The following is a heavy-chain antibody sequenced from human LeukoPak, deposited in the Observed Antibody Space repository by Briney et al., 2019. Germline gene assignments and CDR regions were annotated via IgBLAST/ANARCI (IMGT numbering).Heavy chain of an antibody. V-gene: IGHV4-4*09. CDR1: GSISSYY. Sequence: SETLSLTCTVSGSISSYYWSRIRQPPGKGLEWIGYIYTSGSTNYNPSLKSRVTISVDTSKNQFSLDLSSVTAADTAVYYCARQKCTSTSCLTKNAFDIWGQGTMVTVSS. J-gene: IGHJ3*02. D-gene: IGHD2-2*01. CDR2: IYTSGST. CDR3: ARQKCTSTSCLTKNAFDI.